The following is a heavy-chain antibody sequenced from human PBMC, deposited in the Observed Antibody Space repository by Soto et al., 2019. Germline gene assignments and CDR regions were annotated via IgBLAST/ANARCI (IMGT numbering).Heavy chain of an antibody. V-gene: IGHV1-69*13. D-gene: IGHD3-22*01. Sequence: SVKVSCKASGGTFSSYAISWVLQAPGQGLEWMGGIIPIFGTANYAQKFQGRVTITADESTSTAYMELSSLRSEDTAVYYCAAHYYYDSSGYYPGFWFDPWGQGTLVTVSS. CDR1: GGTFSSYA. J-gene: IGHJ5*02. CDR2: IIPIFGTA. CDR3: AAHYYYDSSGYYPGFWFDP.